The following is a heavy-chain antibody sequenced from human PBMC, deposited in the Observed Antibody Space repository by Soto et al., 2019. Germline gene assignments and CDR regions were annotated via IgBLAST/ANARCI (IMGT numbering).Heavy chain of an antibody. CDR3: AKDGSYFTSEDFDY. CDR2: ISGSGGST. J-gene: IGHJ4*02. V-gene: IGHV3-23*01. Sequence: HLGGSLRLSCAASGFTFSSYAMSWVRQAPGKGLEWVSAISGSGGSTYYADSVKGRFTISRDNSKNTLYLQMNSLRAEDTAVYYCAKDGSYFTSEDFDYWGQGTLVTVSS. D-gene: IGHD1-26*01. CDR1: GFTFSSYA.